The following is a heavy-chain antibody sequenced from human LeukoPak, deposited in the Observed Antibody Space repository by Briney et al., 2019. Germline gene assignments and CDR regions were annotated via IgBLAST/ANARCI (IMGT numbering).Heavy chain of an antibody. V-gene: IGHV4-34*01. CDR1: GDSFSGYY. D-gene: IGHD2-2*01. J-gene: IGHJ4*02. CDR2: INHSGST. Sequence: SETLSLTCAVYGDSFSGYYWSWIRQPPGKGLEWIGEINHSGSTNYNPSLKSRVTISVDTSKNQFSLKLSSVTAADTAVYYCARGVVPAARGLDYWGQGTLVTVSS. CDR3: ARGVVPAARGLDY.